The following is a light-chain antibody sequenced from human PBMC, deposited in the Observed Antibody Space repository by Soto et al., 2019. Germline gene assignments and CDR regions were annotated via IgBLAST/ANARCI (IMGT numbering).Light chain of an antibody. CDR1: QDISNY. CDR2: DAS. CDR3: QQYEGFPFT. Sequence: DIEMTQSPSSLSASVGDRVTITCQASQDISNYLNWYQQKTGRAPKLLIYDASSLESGVSSRFSGSGSATHFTFTISSLQPDDIATYYCQQYEGFPFTFGQGTRLDIK. J-gene: IGKJ5*01. V-gene: IGKV1-33*01.